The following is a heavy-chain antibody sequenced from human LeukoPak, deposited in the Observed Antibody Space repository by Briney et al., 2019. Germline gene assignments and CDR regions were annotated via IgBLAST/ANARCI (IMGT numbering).Heavy chain of an antibody. CDR1: GGSFSGYY. CDR3: ARELVPAAFWFDP. J-gene: IGHJ5*02. Sequence: SETLSLTCAVYGGSFSGYYWSWIRQPPGKGLEWIGEINHSGSTNHNPSLKSRVTISVDTSKNQFSLKLSSVTAADTAVYYCARELVPAAFWFDPWGQGTLVTVSS. V-gene: IGHV4-34*01. D-gene: IGHD2-2*01. CDR2: INHSGST.